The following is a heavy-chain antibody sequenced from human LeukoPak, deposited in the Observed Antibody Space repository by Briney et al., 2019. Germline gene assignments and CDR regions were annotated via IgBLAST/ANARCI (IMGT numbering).Heavy chain of an antibody. CDR3: ASQVYGEPGIAVAGNDY. V-gene: IGHV3-21*01. J-gene: IGHJ4*02. D-gene: IGHD6-19*01. CDR2: MSSTSSYI. Sequence: KPGGSLRLSCAASGSTFSSYTLNWVRQAPGKGLEWVSSMSSTSSYISYADSVKGRFTISRDNAKNSLYLQMNSLRAEDTAVYYCASQVYGEPGIAVAGNDYWGQGTLVTVSS. CDR1: GSTFSSYT.